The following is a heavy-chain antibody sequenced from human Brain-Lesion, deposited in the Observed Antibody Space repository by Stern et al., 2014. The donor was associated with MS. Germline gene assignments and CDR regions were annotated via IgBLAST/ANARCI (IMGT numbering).Heavy chain of an antibody. CDR2: IYSSGST. Sequence: QVQLVESGPGLVKPSETLSLTCTVSGGSINTNNYYWGWIRQPPGKGLEWIGNIYSSGSTFYSPSLKSRVTMSVDTSKNQFSRKLSFVTAADTAVYYCARTGDDFGDYSLSYWGQGTLVTVSS. CDR3: ARTGDDFGDYSLSY. D-gene: IGHD4-17*01. V-gene: IGHV4-39*01. CDR1: GGSINTNNYY. J-gene: IGHJ4*02.